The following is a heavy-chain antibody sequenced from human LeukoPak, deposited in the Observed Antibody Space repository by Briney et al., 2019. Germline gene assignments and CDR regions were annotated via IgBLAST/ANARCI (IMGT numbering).Heavy chain of an antibody. J-gene: IGHJ4*02. CDR3: ARDLTGGNDY. CDR2: ISGGGSTI. Sequence: PGGSLRLSCVASGFTFSSYSMSWVRQTPGKGLEWVSYISGGGSTIYYADSVKGRFTISRDNAKSSLYLLMNSLRDEDGAVYYCARDLTGGNDYWGQGTLVTVSS. CDR1: GFTFSSYS. V-gene: IGHV3-48*02. D-gene: IGHD1-20*01.